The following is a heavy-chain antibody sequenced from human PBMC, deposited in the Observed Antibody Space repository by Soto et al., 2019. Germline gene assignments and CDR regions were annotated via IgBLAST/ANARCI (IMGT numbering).Heavy chain of an antibody. CDR3: ARDRTMAHIVVVPAATPGDYYYMDD. CDR2: ISSSSRYI. CDR1: GFTFSSYS. V-gene: IGHV3-21*01. D-gene: IGHD2-2*02. Sequence: EVQLVESGGGLVKPGGSLRLSCAASGFTFSSYSMNWVRQAPGKGLEWVSSISSSSRYIYYADSVKGRFTISRDNAKNSLYLQMDILRAEDTAVYYCARDRTMAHIVVVPAATPGDYYYMDDWGKGTTVTVSS. J-gene: IGHJ6*03.